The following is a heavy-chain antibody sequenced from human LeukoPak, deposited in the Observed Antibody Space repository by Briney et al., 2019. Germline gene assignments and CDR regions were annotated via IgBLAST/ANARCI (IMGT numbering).Heavy chain of an antibody. CDR2: MNPNSGNT. D-gene: IGHD2/OR15-2a*01. CDR3: ARSLSRIKLYNWFDP. CDR1: GYTFTSYD. J-gene: IGHJ5*02. V-gene: IGHV1-8*01. Sequence: ASVKVSCKASGYTFTSYDINWVRQATGQGLEWMGWMNPNSGNTGYAQKFQGRVAMTRNTSISTAYMELSSLRSEDTAVYYCARSLSRIKLYNWFDPWGQGTLVTVSS.